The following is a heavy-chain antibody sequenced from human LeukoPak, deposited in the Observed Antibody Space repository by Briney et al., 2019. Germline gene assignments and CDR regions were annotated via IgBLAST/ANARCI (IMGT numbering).Heavy chain of an antibody. CDR1: GFIFRSHD. CDR2: IDSAGDT. Sequence: GGSLRLSCAASGFIFRSHDMHWVRQATGKGLEWVSAIDSAGDTYYPGSVKGRFTISRENAKNSLYLQMNSLRAGDTAVYYCARSGNSDWYFDLWGRGTLVTVSS. J-gene: IGHJ2*01. D-gene: IGHD4-23*01. CDR3: ARSGNSDWYFDL. V-gene: IGHV3-13*01.